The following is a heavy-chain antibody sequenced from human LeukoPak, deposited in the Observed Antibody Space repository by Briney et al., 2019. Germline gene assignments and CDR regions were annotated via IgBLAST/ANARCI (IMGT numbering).Heavy chain of an antibody. CDR1: GGSISSGDYS. CDR3: ASILLNSSSWYFDY. Sequence: SETLSLTCTVSGGSISSGDYSWSWIRQPPGKGLEWIGYIYYSGSTYYNPSLKSRVTISVDTSKNQFSLKLSSVTAADTAVYYCASILLNSSSWYFDYWGQGTLVTVSS. J-gene: IGHJ4*02. D-gene: IGHD6-13*01. V-gene: IGHV4-30-4*01. CDR2: IYYSGST.